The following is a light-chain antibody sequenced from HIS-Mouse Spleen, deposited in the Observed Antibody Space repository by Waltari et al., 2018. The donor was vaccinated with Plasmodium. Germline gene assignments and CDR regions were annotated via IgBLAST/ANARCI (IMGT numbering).Light chain of an antibody. CDR2: DVS. V-gene: IGLV2-14*03. Sequence: QSALTQPAPVSGPPGQSITISSTGPSSYLGRYPYVPWYQQHPGKAPKLMIYDVSNRPSGVSNRFSGSKSGNTASLTISGLQAEDEADYYCSSYTSSSTLVFGGGTKLTVL. J-gene: IGLJ2*01. CDR1: SSYLGRYPY. CDR3: SSYTSSSTLV.